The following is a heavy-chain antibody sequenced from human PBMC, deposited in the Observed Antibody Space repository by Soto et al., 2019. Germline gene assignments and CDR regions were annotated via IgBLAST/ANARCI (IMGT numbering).Heavy chain of an antibody. CDR3: ARDRDSGFDYVYYCGMDV. Sequence: EVQLVESGGGLVKPGGSLRLSCAASGFPFNAYSMNWVRQAPGKGLEWISSISSSTSYIHYADSAKGRFTISRDNAKNSLFLQMNSLRAEDTAVYYCARDRDSGFDYVYYCGMDVWGQGTTVTVSS. J-gene: IGHJ6*02. V-gene: IGHV3-21*01. CDR2: ISSSTSYI. CDR1: GFPFNAYS. D-gene: IGHD5-12*01.